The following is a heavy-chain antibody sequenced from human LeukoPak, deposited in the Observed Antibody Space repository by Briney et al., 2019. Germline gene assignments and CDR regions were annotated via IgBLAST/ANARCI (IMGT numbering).Heavy chain of an antibody. CDR3: ARDREDDYGDYGWFDP. CDR2: LYYSGST. D-gene: IGHD4-17*01. V-gene: IGHV4-59*12. J-gene: IGHJ5*02. Sequence: SETLSLTCTVSGDSISGFYWGWIRQPPGEGLEWIGNLYYSGSTSYNPSLKSRVTISVDTSKNQFSLKLSSVTAADTAVYYCARDREDDYGDYGWFDPWGQGTLVTVSS. CDR1: GDSISGFY.